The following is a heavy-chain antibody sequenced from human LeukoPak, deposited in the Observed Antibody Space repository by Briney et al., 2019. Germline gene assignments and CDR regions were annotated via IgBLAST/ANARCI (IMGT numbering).Heavy chain of an antibody. J-gene: IGHJ4*02. CDR2: VYYSGST. CDR1: GGSISSSSYY. CDR3: ARAIQPSFIVVVPAAIVYFNY. Sequence: PSETLSLTCTVSGGSISSSSYYWAWIRQPPGKGLEWIGTVYYSGSTNYNPSLRSRVTISVDTSKNQFSLKLSSVTAADTAVYYCARAIQPSFIVVVPAAIVYFNYWGQGTLVTVSS. V-gene: IGHV4-39*07. D-gene: IGHD2-2*01.